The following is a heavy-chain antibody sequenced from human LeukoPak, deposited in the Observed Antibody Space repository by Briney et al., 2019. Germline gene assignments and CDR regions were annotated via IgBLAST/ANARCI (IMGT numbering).Heavy chain of an antibody. CDR1: GFTFSSYA. CDR3: AKDRGTSCCVWFDP. CDR2: ISGSGGST. Sequence: PGGSLRLSCAASGFTFSSYAMSWVCQAPGKRLEWVSAISGSGGSTYYADSVKGRFTISRDNSKNTLYLQMNSLRAEDTAVYYCAKDRGTSCCVWFDPWGQGTLVTVSS. J-gene: IGHJ5*02. D-gene: IGHD2-2*01. V-gene: IGHV3-23*01.